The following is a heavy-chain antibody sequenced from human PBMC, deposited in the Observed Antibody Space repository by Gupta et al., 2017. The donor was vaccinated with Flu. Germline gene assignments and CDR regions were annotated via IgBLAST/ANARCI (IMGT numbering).Heavy chain of an antibody. CDR2: IYPGDSDT. D-gene: IGHD3-3*01. CDR3: ASGKEYYDFWSGPLDY. V-gene: IGHV5-51*01. Sequence: PGKGLEWMGIIYPGDSDTRYSPSFQGQVTISADKSISTAYLQWSSLKASDTAMYYCASGKEYYDFWSGPLDYWGQGTLVTVSS. J-gene: IGHJ4*02.